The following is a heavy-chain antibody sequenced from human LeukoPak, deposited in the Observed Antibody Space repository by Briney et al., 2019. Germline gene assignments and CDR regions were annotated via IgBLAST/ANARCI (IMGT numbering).Heavy chain of an antibody. J-gene: IGHJ4*02. CDR3: AKDDDWLRFEH. D-gene: IGHD5-12*01. CDR1: GFTFSSHG. V-gene: IGHV3-23*01. Sequence: PGGTLRLPCAASGFTFSSHGMNWVRQAPGKGLEWVSGISGSGGRTYYADSVKGRFTISRDNSNHMLYLQMNSLIAEDTAIYYCAKDDDWLRFEHWGRGTPVSVSS. CDR2: ISGSGGRT.